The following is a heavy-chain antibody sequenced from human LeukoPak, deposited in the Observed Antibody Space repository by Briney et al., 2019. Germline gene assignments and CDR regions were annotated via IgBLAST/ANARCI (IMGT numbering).Heavy chain of an antibody. D-gene: IGHD1-26*01. V-gene: IGHV4-61*05. CDR2: IFYSGST. Sequence: PSETLSLTCTVSSGSISTSNYYWGWVRQPPGKALEWIGNIFYSGSTNYNPSLKSRVTISVDTSKNQFSLKLSSVTAADTAVYYCARAHYPGLNWFDPWGQGTLVTVSS. J-gene: IGHJ5*02. CDR3: ARAHYPGLNWFDP. CDR1: SGSISTSNYY.